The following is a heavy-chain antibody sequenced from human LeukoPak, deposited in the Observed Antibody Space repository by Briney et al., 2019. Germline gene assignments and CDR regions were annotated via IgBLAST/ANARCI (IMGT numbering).Heavy chain of an antibody. V-gene: IGHV4-30-4*01. J-gene: IGHJ4*02. Sequence: SETLSLTCTVSGGSISSGDYYWSWIRQPPGKGLEWIGYIYYSGSTYYNPSLKGRVTISVDTSKNQFSLKLSSVTAADTAVYYCARAVDIVATITFDYWGQGTLVTVSS. CDR3: ARAVDIVATITFDY. CDR2: IYYSGST. D-gene: IGHD5-12*01. CDR1: GGSISSGDYY.